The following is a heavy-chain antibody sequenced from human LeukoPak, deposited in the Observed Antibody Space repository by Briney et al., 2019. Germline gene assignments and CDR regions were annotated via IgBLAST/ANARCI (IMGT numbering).Heavy chain of an antibody. D-gene: IGHD3-22*01. CDR3: ARASYSYDINGWVPFDY. Sequence: SETLSLTCTVSGGSIIRYYWSWIRQPPGKGLEWIGYIYYSGSTNYNPSLKSRVTISVDTSKNQFSLKLSSVTAADTAVYYCARASYSYDINGWVPFDYWGQGTLVTVSS. CDR1: GGSIIRYY. V-gene: IGHV4-59*08. CDR2: IYYSGST. J-gene: IGHJ4*02.